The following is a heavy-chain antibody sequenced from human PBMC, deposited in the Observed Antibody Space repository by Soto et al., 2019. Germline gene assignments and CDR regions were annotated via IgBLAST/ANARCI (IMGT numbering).Heavy chain of an antibody. Sequence: ASVKVSCKAPRDTFTSYCINCVRRAPGQGLEGRGGSNAHGGSTNYAQKLQGRVTMTTDTPTSTAYMELRSLRSDDTAVYYCARDHVDTAMAAWDGMDVWGQGTTVTVSS. V-gene: IGHV1-18*04. CDR2: SNAHGGST. D-gene: IGHD5-18*01. CDR1: RDTFTSYC. CDR3: ARDHVDTAMAAWDGMDV. J-gene: IGHJ6*02.